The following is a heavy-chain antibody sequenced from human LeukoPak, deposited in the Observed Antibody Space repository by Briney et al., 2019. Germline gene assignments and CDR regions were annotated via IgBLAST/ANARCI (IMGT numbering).Heavy chain of an antibody. CDR3: AKVALGYSYGLNYYFDY. Sequence: GGSLRLSCAASGFTFSSYGMHWVRQAPGKGLEWVAFIRYDGSNKYYADSVKGRFTISRDNSKNTLYLQMNSLRAEDTAVYYCAKVALGYSYGLNYYFDYWGQGTLVTVSS. CDR2: IRYDGSNK. D-gene: IGHD5-18*01. CDR1: GFTFSSYG. V-gene: IGHV3-30*02. J-gene: IGHJ4*02.